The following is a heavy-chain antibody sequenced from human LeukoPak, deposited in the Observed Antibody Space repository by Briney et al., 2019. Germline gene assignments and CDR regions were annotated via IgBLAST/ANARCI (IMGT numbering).Heavy chain of an antibody. CDR3: ARAPGTFDI. D-gene: IGHD1-1*01. V-gene: IGHV1-2*02. CDR1: GYTFTGYY. J-gene: IGHJ3*02. CDR2: INPNSGGT. Sequence: GASVKVSRKASGYTFTGYYMYWVRQAPGQGLEWMGWINPNSGGTNYAQKFQDRITMSRDTSISTAYMELSSLRSDDTAVYFCARAPGTFDIWGQGTVVTVSS.